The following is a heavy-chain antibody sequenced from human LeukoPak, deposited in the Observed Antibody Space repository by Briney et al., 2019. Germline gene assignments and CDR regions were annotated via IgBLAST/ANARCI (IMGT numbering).Heavy chain of an antibody. Sequence: ASVKVSCKASGYTFTGYYMHWVRQAPGQGLEWMGWINPNSGGTNYAQKFQGRVTMTRDTSISTAYMELSRLGSDDTAVYYCARGRIAAAYNWFDPWGQGTLVTVSS. CDR1: GYTFTGYY. V-gene: IGHV1-2*02. CDR2: INPNSGGT. J-gene: IGHJ5*02. CDR3: ARGRIAAAYNWFDP. D-gene: IGHD6-13*01.